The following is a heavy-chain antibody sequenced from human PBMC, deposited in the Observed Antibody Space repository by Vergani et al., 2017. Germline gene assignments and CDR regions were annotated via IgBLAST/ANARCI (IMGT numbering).Heavy chain of an antibody. Sequence: QVQLQESGPGLVKPSETLSLTCTVSGGSISSYYWSWIRQPPGKGLEWIGYIYYSGSTNYNPSLKSRVTISVDTSQNQFSLKLSSVTAADTAVYYCARVWAVNYYYYYMDVWGKGTTVTVSS. CDR2: IYYSGST. V-gene: IGHV4-59*01. CDR1: GGSISSYY. J-gene: IGHJ6*03. D-gene: IGHD4-17*01. CDR3: ARVWAVNYYYYYMDV.